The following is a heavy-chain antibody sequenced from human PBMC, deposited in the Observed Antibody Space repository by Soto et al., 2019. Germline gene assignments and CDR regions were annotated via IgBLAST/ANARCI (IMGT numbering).Heavy chain of an antibody. D-gene: IGHD3-22*01. CDR1: GGSISSGGYS. CDR2: IYHSGST. J-gene: IGHJ4*02. CDR3: ARGGVDYYDSSGYYFSPYYFDS. Sequence: QLQLQESGSGLVKPSQTLSLTCAVSGGSISSGGYSWSWIRQPPGKVLEWIGYIYHSGSTYYDPSLKSRVTISVDRSKNQFSLKRSSVTAADTAVYYCARGGVDYYDSSGYYFSPYYFDSCGQGTLVTVSS. V-gene: IGHV4-30-2*01.